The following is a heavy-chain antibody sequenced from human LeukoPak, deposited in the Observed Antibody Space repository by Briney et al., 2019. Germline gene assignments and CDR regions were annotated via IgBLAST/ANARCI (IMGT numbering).Heavy chain of an antibody. CDR1: GFTFDDYG. V-gene: IGHV3-20*04. J-gene: IGHJ4*02. D-gene: IGHD3-22*01. CDR3: ARDKYYDSSGYPTGDY. CDR2: INWNGGST. Sequence: PGGSLRLSCAASGFTFDDYGMSWVRQAPGKGLEWVSGINWNGGSTGYADSVKGRFTISRDNAKNSLYLQMNSLRAEDTALYYCARDKYYDSSGYPTGDYWDQGTLVTVSS.